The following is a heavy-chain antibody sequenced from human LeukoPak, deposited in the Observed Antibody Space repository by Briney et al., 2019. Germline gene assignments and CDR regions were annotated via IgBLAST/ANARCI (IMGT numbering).Heavy chain of an antibody. Sequence: PGGSLRLSCAASGFTFSSYAMHWVRQAPGKGLEWVAVISYDGSKTYYSDSVKGRFTISRDNSKNTLYLQMNSLRAEDTAVYYCAKPRYYDSSGYHSDAFDIWGQGTMVTVSS. CDR2: ISYDGSKT. J-gene: IGHJ3*02. D-gene: IGHD3-22*01. V-gene: IGHV3-30*18. CDR1: GFTFSSYA. CDR3: AKPRYYDSSGYHSDAFDI.